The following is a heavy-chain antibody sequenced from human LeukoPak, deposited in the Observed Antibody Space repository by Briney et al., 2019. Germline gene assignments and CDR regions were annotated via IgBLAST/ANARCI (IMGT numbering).Heavy chain of an antibody. Sequence: PGGSLRLSCAASGFTFSNYGMHWVRQAPGKGLEWVAFIRYDGSNKYYADSVKGRFTISRDNSKNTLYLQMNSLRAEDTAVYYCAKVGYDILTGYYGLDYWGQGTLVTVSS. D-gene: IGHD3-9*01. V-gene: IGHV3-30*02. CDR2: IRYDGSNK. J-gene: IGHJ4*02. CDR1: GFTFSNYG. CDR3: AKVGYDILTGYYGLDY.